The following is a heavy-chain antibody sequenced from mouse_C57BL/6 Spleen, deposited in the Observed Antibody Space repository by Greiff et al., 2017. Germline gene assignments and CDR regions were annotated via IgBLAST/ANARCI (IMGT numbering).Heavy chain of an antibody. CDR2: INPNNGGT. D-gene: IGHD1-1*01. V-gene: IGHV1-26*01. Sequence: VQLKQSGPELVKPGASVKISCKASGYTFTDYYMNWVKQSHGKSLEWIGDINPNNGGTSYNQKFKGKATLTVDKSSSTAYMELRSLTSEDSAVYYWSRAITPVPPWYFDVWATGTPVTVSS. CDR3: SRAITPVPPWYFDV. CDR1: GYTFTDYY. J-gene: IGHJ1*03.